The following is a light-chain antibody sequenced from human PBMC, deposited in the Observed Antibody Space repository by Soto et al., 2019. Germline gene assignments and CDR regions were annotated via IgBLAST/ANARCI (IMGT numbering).Light chain of an antibody. CDR1: QSISSD. CDR2: RAS. V-gene: IGKV3-15*01. J-gene: IGKJ4*01. Sequence: EIVMTQSPATLSVSPGERATLSCRASQSISSDLAWYQQKPDQAPRLLISRASIRATGFPARFSGSGSGTEFTLTISSLQSEDFAVYYCQQYNSWPVFGGGTKVEIK. CDR3: QQYNSWPV.